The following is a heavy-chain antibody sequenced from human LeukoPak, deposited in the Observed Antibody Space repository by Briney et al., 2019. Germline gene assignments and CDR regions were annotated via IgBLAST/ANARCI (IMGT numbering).Heavy chain of an antibody. CDR3: ARDRQLRYFFPSQIYYFDY. CDR2: ISAYNGNT. D-gene: IGHD3-9*01. V-gene: IGHV1-18*01. J-gene: IGHJ4*02. CDR1: GYTFTSYG. Sequence: ASVKVSCKTSGYTFTSYGISWVRQAPGQGLEWMGWISAYNGNTNYAQKLQGRVTMTTDTSTSTAYMELRSLRSDDTAVCYCARDRQLRYFFPSQIYYFDYWGQGTLVTVSS.